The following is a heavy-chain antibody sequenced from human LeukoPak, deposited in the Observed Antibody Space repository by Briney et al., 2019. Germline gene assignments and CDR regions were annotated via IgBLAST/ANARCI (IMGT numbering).Heavy chain of an antibody. D-gene: IGHD2-21*02. CDR1: GITFSDAW. J-gene: IGHJ2*01. CDR2: ISYSSGSI. Sequence: GGSLRLSCEASGITFSDAWMSWVRQAPGKGPEWVAGISYSSGSIYYSDSVKGRFTISRDNSKNTLYLQMNSLRADDTAVYYCAKDVLRLNYGYFDLWGRGTMISVSS. CDR3: AKDVLRLNYGYFDL. V-gene: IGHV3-23*01.